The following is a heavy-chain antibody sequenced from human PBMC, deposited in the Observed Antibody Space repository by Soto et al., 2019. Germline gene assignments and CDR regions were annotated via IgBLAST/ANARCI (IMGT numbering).Heavy chain of an antibody. CDR1: GYTFTSYG. D-gene: IGHD4-17*01. V-gene: IGHV1-18*01. J-gene: IGHJ6*02. CDR2: ISAYNGNT. Sequence: QVQLVQSGAEVKKPGASVKVSCKASGYTFTSYGISWVRQAPGQGLEWMGWISAYNGNTNYAQKLQGRVTMTTDTATSTAYMELRSLRSDDTAVYYCARDHDYGDYDVSYYYGMDVWGQGTTVTVSS. CDR3: ARDHDYGDYDVSYYYGMDV.